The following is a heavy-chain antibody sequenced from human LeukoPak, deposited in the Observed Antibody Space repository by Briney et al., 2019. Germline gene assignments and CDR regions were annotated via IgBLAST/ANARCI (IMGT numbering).Heavy chain of an antibody. Sequence: PSETLSLTCTVSGGSISSGSYYWSWIRQPAGKGLEWIGRIYTSGSTNYNPSLKSRVTISVGTSKNQFSLKLSSVTAADTAVYYCARDLSYYYDSSGPFNWFDPWGQGTLVTVSS. V-gene: IGHV4-61*02. CDR1: GGSISSGSYY. J-gene: IGHJ5*02. D-gene: IGHD3-22*01. CDR3: ARDLSYYYDSSGPFNWFDP. CDR2: IYTSGST.